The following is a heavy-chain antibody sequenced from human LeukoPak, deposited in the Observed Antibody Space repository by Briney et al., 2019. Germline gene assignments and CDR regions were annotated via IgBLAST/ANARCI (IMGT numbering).Heavy chain of an antibody. CDR2: IKQDGSEK. Sequence: GGSLRLSCAASGFTFGSYWMTWIRQAPGKGLEWAANIKQDGSEKYYVDSVKGRFTISRDNAKNSLYLQMNSLRAEDTAVYYCARDTGGGYSCYDCWGQGTLVTVSS. J-gene: IGHJ4*02. CDR3: ARDTGGGYSCYDC. D-gene: IGHD5-18*01. CDR1: GFTFGSYW. V-gene: IGHV3-7*01.